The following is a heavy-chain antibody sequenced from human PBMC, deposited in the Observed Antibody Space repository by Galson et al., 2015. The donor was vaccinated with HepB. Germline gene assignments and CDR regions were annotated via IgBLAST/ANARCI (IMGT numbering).Heavy chain of an antibody. J-gene: IGHJ4*02. CDR3: ARGSGERWLQLVDY. CDR1: GGSFSGYY. D-gene: IGHD5-24*01. CDR2: INHSGST. Sequence: SETLSLTCAVYGGSFSGYYWSWIRQPPGKGLEWIGEINHSGSTNYNPSLKSRVTISVDTSKNQFSLKLSSVTAADTAVYYCARGSGERWLQLVDYWGQGTLVTVSS. V-gene: IGHV4-34*01.